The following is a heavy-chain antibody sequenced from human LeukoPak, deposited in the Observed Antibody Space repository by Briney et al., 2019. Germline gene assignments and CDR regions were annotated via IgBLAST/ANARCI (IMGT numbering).Heavy chain of an antibody. CDR2: INSDGSST. CDR3: ARDRGYYYDSSGYYGAFDI. V-gene: IGHV3-74*01. J-gene: IGHJ3*02. CDR1: GFTFSSYW. Sequence: GGSLRLSCAASGFTFSSYWMHWVRQPPGKGLVWVSRINSDGSSTSYADSVKGRFTISRDNAKNTLYLQMNSLRAEDTAVYYCARDRGYYYDSSGYYGAFDIWGQGTMVTVSS. D-gene: IGHD3-22*01.